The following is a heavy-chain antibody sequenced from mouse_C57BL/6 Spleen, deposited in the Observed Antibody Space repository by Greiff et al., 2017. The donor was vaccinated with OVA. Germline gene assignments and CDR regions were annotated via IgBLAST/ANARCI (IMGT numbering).Heavy chain of an antibody. CDR3: TTGYDYDVWFAY. V-gene: IGHV14-4*01. D-gene: IGHD2-4*01. CDR2: IDPENGDT. CDR1: GFNIKDDY. Sequence: VQLQQSGAELVRPGASVKLSCTASGFNIKDDYMHWVKQRPEQGLEWIGWIDPENGDTEYASKFQGKATITADTSSNTAYLQLSSLTSEDTAVYYCTTGYDYDVWFAYWGQGTLVTVSA. J-gene: IGHJ3*01.